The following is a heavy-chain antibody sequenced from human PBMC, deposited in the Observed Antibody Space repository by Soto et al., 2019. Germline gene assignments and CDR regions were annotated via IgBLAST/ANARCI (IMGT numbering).Heavy chain of an antibody. CDR1: GFTFRSFT. V-gene: IGHV3-21*01. Sequence: GGSLRLSCAASGFTFRSFTMNWVRQAPGKGLEWVSTISSNSAYIYYTDALRGRFTISRDNAKNSLHLQMTSLRAEDTAVYYCTRDASRDSSARGWFDPWGPGTLVTVSS. CDR3: TRDASRDSSARGWFDP. CDR2: ISSNSAYI. J-gene: IGHJ5*02. D-gene: IGHD6-13*01.